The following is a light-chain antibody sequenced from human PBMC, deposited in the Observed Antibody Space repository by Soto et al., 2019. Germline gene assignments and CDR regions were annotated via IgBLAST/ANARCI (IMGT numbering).Light chain of an antibody. CDR3: QESFFAPPT. Sequence: DVQMTQSQSSLSASVGERVTITCRASQNIRSYLGWYQQKPGKAPKLLIFETSTLQSGVPSRFTGAGSGTDFTLTITSLQPEDFATYYCQESFFAPPTFGQGTKVEI. CDR1: QNIRSY. CDR2: ETS. V-gene: IGKV1-39*01. J-gene: IGKJ1*01.